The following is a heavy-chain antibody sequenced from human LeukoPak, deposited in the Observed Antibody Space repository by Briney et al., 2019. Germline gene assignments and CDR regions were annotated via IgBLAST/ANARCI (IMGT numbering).Heavy chain of an antibody. CDR1: GFTVNSNY. J-gene: IGHJ4*02. CDR2: LYSGGST. D-gene: IGHD6-19*01. Sequence: GGSLRLSCAASGFTVNSNYMNWVRQAPGKGLEWVSVLYSGGSTDHADFVKGRFTISRDNSKNTLYLQMNSLRAEDTAVYYCAREVAGFDYWGQGTLVTVSS. V-gene: IGHV3-53*05. CDR3: AREVAGFDY.